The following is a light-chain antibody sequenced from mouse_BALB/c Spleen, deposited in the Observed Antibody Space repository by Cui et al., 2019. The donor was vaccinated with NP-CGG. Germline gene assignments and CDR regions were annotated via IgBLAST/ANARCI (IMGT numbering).Light chain of an antibody. J-gene: IGLJ1*01. CDR2: GTK. CDR3: ALWYSNHWV. V-gene: IGLV1*01. Sequence: QPVLTQESALTTSPGETVTLTCRSSTGAVTTSNYANWVQEKPDHLFTGLIGGTKNRAPGIPARFSGSLIGDKAALTITGAQTEDEAVYFCALWYSNHWVFGGGTKLTVL. CDR1: TGAVTTSNY.